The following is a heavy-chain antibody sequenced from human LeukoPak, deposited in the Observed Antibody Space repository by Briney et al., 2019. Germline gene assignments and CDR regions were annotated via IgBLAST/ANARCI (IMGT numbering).Heavy chain of an antibody. CDR1: GGSIGNYF. J-gene: IGHJ4*02. V-gene: IGHV4-59*12. Sequence: SETLSLTCTVSGGSIGNYFWSWIRQAPGKGLEWIGYIHHTESPNYNPSLKSRVTMPEDTSKNQLSLRLRSVTAADTAVYYCARYCSSTSRPDYWGQGTLVTVSS. CDR2: IHHTESP. CDR3: ARYCSSTSRPDY. D-gene: IGHD2-2*01.